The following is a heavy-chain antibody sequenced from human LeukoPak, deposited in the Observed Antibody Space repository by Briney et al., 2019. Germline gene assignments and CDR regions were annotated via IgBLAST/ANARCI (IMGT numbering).Heavy chain of an antibody. CDR2: IYYSGST. D-gene: IGHD6-13*01. V-gene: IGHV4-59*01. J-gene: IGHJ4*02. CDR1: GGSISSYY. Sequence: PSETLSLTCTVSGGSISSYYWSWIRQPPGKGLEWIGYIYYSGSTNSNPSLKSRVTVSVDTSKNQFSLKLSSVTAADTAVYYCARHWSWYVDYWGQGTLVTVSS. CDR3: ARHWSWYVDY.